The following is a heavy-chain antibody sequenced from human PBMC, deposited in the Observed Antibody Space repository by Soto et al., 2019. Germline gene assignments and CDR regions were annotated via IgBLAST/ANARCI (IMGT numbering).Heavy chain of an antibody. Sequence: QVQLVQSGAEVKKPGASVKVSCKASGYTFTSYRIRWVRQAPGLGLEWMGWINAYNGNTNYAQKLQGRVTMTPDTSTSTAYMELRSLRSDDTAVFYCARDPVAGTYFDYWGQGTLVTVSS. CDR1: GYTFTSYR. J-gene: IGHJ4*02. D-gene: IGHD6-19*01. CDR3: ARDPVAGTYFDY. V-gene: IGHV1-18*01. CDR2: INAYNGNT.